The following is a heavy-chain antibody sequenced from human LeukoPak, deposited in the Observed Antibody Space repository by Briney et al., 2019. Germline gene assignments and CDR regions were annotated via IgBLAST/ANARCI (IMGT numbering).Heavy chain of an antibody. V-gene: IGHV1-2*06. CDR2: INVNSGGTNT. CDR1: GYTFTGYF. D-gene: IGHD1-26*01. J-gene: IGHJ4*02. CDR3: ARDLSSTSNWELDY. Sequence: GASVKVSCXASGYTFTGYFIHWVRQARGQGLEWMARINVNSGGTNTNYAQNFQGRVTMTRDTSISTAYMELSRLTSDDTAVYYCARDLSSTSNWELDYWGQGTLVTVSS.